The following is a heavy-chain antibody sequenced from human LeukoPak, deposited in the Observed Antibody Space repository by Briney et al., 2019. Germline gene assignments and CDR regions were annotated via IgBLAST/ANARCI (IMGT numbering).Heavy chain of an antibody. CDR2: ISGSGGST. J-gene: IGHJ3*02. D-gene: IGHD2-15*01. Sequence: GGSLRLSCAASGFTFSSYGMSWVRQAPGKGLEWVSAISGSGGSTYYADSVKGRFTISRDNSKNTLYLQMNSLRAEDTAVYYCAKVGLVVVVAANAFDIWGQGTMVTVSS. CDR1: GFTFSSYG. CDR3: AKVGLVVVVAANAFDI. V-gene: IGHV3-23*01.